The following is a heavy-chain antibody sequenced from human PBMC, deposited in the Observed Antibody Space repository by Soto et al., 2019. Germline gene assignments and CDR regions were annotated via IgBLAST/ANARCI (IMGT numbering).Heavy chain of an antibody. V-gene: IGHV6-1*01. Sequence: SQTLSLTCAISGDNISSNRVAWNWIRQSTSRGLEWLGRTYYRSKWYNDYAVSVKSRITVNPDTSKNQFSLQLNSVTPEDTAVYYCARVPGLWFGEFDYWGQGTLVTVSS. CDR3: ARVPGLWFGEFDY. D-gene: IGHD3-10*01. J-gene: IGHJ4*02. CDR2: TYYRSKWYN. CDR1: GDNISSNRVA.